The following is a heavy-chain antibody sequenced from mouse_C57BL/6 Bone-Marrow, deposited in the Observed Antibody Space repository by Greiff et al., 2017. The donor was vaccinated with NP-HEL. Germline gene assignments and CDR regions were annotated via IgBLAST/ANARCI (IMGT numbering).Heavy chain of an antibody. CDR1: GFTFSSYG. CDR2: ISSGGSYT. V-gene: IGHV5-6*01. Sequence: EVKVVESGGDLVKPGGSLKLSCAASGFTFSSYGMSWVRQTPDKRLEWVATISSGGSYTYYPDSVKGRFTISRDNAKNTLYLQMSSLKSEDTAMYYCARLGGYYYAMDYWGQGTSVTVSS. J-gene: IGHJ4*01. CDR3: ARLGGYYYAMDY.